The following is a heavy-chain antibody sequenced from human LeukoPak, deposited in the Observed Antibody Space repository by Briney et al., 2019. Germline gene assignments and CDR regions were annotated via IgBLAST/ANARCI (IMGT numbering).Heavy chain of an antibody. V-gene: IGHV4-59*01. CDR1: GGSISSYY. D-gene: IGHD3-22*01. Sequence: SETLSLTCTVSGGSISSYYWSWIRQPPGKGLEWIGYIYYSGSTNYNPSLTSRVTISVDTSKNQFSLKLSSVTAADTAVYYCARASGDSSGYYYGHDAFDIWGQGTMVTVSS. J-gene: IGHJ3*02. CDR3: ARASGDSSGYYYGHDAFDI. CDR2: IYYSGST.